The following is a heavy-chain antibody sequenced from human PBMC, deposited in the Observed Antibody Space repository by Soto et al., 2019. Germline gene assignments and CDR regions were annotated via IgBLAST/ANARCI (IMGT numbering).Heavy chain of an antibody. Sequence: QVQLVESGGGVVPPGRSLRLSCTASGLIFSTNGMHWVRQAPGKGLEWVAHISDDGGDTYYADSVRGRFTISRDNSKSTLYLQMKSPRVEDTAVYYCARDRYSSSPGHLEYWGQGTLVTVSS. V-gene: IGHV3-30*03. D-gene: IGHD6-6*01. J-gene: IGHJ4*02. CDR1: GLIFSTNG. CDR3: ARDRYSSSPGHLEY. CDR2: ISDDGGDT.